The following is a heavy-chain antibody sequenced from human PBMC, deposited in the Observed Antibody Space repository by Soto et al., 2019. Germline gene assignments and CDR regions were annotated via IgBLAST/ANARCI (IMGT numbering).Heavy chain of an antibody. J-gene: IGHJ4*02. CDR3: AREGGESSDGLYYFDS. V-gene: IGHV4-30-4*01. Sequence: LSLTCTVSGGSTSSDNYWSWIRQPPGKGLEWIGHIYYSGNTDYNPSLKSRLAISIDTSKNQFSLKLSSVTAADTAVYFCAREGGESSDGLYYFDSWGQGSLVTVSS. D-gene: IGHD3-16*01. CDR2: IYYSGNT. CDR1: GGSTSSDNY.